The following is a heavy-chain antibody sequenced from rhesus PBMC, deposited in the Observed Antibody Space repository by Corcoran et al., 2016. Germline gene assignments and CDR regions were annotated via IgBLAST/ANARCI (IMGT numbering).Heavy chain of an antibody. CDR3: TKDQSGYCSSTDCSSGYGLDS. V-gene: IGHV3S5*01. Sequence: EVQLVESGGGLVQPGGYLRLSFSASGFTFSSYGLSWVRQAPGKELAWVSYISNGSGSTYYAESVKGRFTISRDNSKNTLCLTMNSLRAEDTGVYYCTKDQSGYCSSTDCSSGYGLDSWGQWVVVTGSS. CDR1: GFTFSSYG. D-gene: IGHD2-15*01. CDR2: ISNGSGST. J-gene: IGHJ6*01.